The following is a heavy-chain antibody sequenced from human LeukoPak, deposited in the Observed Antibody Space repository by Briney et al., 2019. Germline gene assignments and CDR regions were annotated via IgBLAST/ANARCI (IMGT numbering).Heavy chain of an antibody. CDR2: IYYSGST. Sequence: SETLSLTCAVYGGSFSGYYWSWIRQPPGKGLEWIGTIYYSGSTYYNPSLKSRVTISVDTSKNQFSLKLSSVTAADTAVYYCARPVPSRLGWFDPWGQGTLVTVSS. V-gene: IGHV4-34*01. CDR3: ARPVPSRLGWFDP. CDR1: GGSFSGYY. D-gene: IGHD1-1*01. J-gene: IGHJ5*02.